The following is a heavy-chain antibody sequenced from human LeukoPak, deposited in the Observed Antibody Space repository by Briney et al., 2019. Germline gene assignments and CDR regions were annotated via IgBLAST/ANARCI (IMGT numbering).Heavy chain of an antibody. V-gene: IGHV1-2*06. CDR3: ARFTTVTKFDY. J-gene: IGHJ4*02. CDR1: GYTFTGYY. D-gene: IGHD4-11*01. Sequence: ASVKVSCKASGYTFTGYYMHWVRQAPGQGLEWMGRINPNSGGTNYAQKFQGRVTMTRETSISTAYMELSRLRSDDTAVYYCARFTTVTKFDYWGQGTLVTVSS. CDR2: INPNSGGT.